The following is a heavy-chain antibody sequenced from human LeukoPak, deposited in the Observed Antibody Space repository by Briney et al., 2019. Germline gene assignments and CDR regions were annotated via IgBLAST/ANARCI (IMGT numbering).Heavy chain of an antibody. V-gene: IGHV1-46*01. Sequence: SVKVSCKASGYAFSSYYMHWVRQAPGQGLEWMAIINPSGGNTSYAQKFQGRVTMTRDTSTSTVYMELSSLRSEDTAVYYCARGPRPSYDCSGYYYYPGDYWGQGTLVTVSS. CDR1: GYAFSSYY. CDR3: ARGPRPSYDCSGYYYYPGDY. J-gene: IGHJ4*02. D-gene: IGHD3-22*01. CDR2: INPSGGNT.